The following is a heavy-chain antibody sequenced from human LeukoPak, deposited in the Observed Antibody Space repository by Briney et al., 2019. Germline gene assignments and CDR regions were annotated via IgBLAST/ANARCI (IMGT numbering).Heavy chain of an antibody. J-gene: IGHJ4*02. V-gene: IGHV4-30-4*08. D-gene: IGHD3-16*02. CDR2: IYYSGST. Sequence: TSETLSLTCTVSGGSISSGDYYWSWIRQPPGKGLEWIGYIYYSGSTYYNPSLKSRVTISVDTSKNQFSLKLSSVTAADTAVYYCARTTLRLGELSPPDYWGQGTLVTVSS. CDR1: GGSISSGDYY. CDR3: ARTTLRLGELSPPDY.